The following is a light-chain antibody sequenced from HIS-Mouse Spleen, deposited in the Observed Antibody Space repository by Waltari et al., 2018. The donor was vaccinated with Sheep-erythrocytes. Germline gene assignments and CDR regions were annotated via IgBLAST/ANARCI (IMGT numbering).Light chain of an antibody. J-gene: IGLJ1*01. CDR3: CSYAGSYNHV. V-gene: IGLV2-11*01. Sequence: QSALTQPRSVSGSPGQSVTISCTGTSSDVGGYNYVSWYQQHPGKAPKLLIYDVSTRPSGFPDRVSGSKSGNPASLTISGLQAEDEADYYCCSYAGSYNHVFATGTKVTVL. CDR1: SSDVGGYNY. CDR2: DVS.